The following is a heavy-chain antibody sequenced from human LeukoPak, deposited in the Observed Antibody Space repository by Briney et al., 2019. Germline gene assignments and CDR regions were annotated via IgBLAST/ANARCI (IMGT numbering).Heavy chain of an antibody. CDR1: GFTFSSYE. CDR3: ARGQDTVLTSRDAFDI. D-gene: IGHD4-23*01. Sequence: GGSLRLSCAASGFTFSSYEMNWVRQAPGKGLEWVSSISTSSSYIYYADSVKGRFTISRDNAKNSLYLQMNSLRAEDTAVYYCARGQDTVLTSRDAFDIWGQGTMVTVSS. J-gene: IGHJ3*02. V-gene: IGHV3-21*01. CDR2: ISTSSSYI.